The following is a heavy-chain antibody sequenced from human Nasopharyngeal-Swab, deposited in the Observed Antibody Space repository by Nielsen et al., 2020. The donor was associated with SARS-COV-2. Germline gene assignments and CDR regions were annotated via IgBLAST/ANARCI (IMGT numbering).Heavy chain of an antibody. D-gene: IGHD3-3*01. V-gene: IGHV3-49*02. Sequence: GESLKISCTTSGITFDNYPLSWVRQAPGKGLEWVGFIRSKGYSATTEYGASVRGRFTISRDDSENIAYLQMNSLKTEDTGLYFCSTTIHDFMSGPYYYGMDVWGQGTTVIVSS. CDR3: STTIHDFMSGPYYYGMDV. CDR2: IRSKGYSATT. CDR1: GITFDNYP. J-gene: IGHJ6*02.